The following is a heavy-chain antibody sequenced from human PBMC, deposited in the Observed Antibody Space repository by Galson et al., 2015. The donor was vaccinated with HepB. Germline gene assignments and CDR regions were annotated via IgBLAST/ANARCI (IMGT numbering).Heavy chain of an antibody. V-gene: IGHV3-30-3*01. CDR1: GFTFSSYA. CDR3: AREGQQLVFSDAFDI. D-gene: IGHD6-13*01. Sequence: SLRLSCAASGFTFSSYAMHWVRQAPGKGLEWVAVISYDGSSRYYADFVEGRFTISRDNSRNTLYLQMNSLRAEDTAVYYCAREGQQLVFSDAFDIWGQGTMVTVSS. CDR2: ISYDGSSR. J-gene: IGHJ3*02.